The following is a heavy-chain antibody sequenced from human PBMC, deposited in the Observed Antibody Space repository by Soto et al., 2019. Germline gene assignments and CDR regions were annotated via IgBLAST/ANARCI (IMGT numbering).Heavy chain of an antibody. CDR2: IFSSGST. V-gene: IGHV4-39*01. D-gene: IGHD2-8*01. Sequence: QLQLQESGPGLVKPWETLSLTCTVSCDSISSSNYFWGWIRQPPGKGLEWIGPIFSSGSTYYNPSLKSRVTISVVTSKNQFSLRLTSVPSADTALYYCARRYGWVYFDYWGQGSLVTVSS. J-gene: IGHJ4*02. CDR1: CDSISSSNYF. CDR3: ARRYGWVYFDY.